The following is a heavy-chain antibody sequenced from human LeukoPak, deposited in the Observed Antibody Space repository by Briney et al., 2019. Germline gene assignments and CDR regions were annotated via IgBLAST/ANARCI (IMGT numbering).Heavy chain of an antibody. D-gene: IGHD6-13*01. J-gene: IGHJ4*02. CDR2: INAGNGNT. CDR1: GGTFSSYA. CDR3: AREGIAAPGDY. Sequence: ASVKVSCKASGGTFSSYAISWVRQAPGQGLEWMGWINAGNGNTKYSQKFQGRVTITRDTSASTAYMELSSLRSEDTAVYYCAREGIAAPGDYWGQGTLVTVSS. V-gene: IGHV1-3*01.